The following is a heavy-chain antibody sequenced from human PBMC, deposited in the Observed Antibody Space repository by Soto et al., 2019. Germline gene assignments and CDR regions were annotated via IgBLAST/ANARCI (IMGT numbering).Heavy chain of an antibody. CDR2: ISGSGGSA. CDR3: AKALDGSRHYLIDY. CDR1: GFTFSNFA. D-gene: IGHD3-22*01. Sequence: EVQLLESGGGLVQPGGSLRLSCAASGFTFSNFAMSWVRQAPGQGLEWVSSISGSGGSAYYADSVKGRSTISRDNSKSTLYLRVSSLRAADTAIYYCAKALDGSRHYLIDYWGQGTLVTVSS. J-gene: IGHJ4*02. V-gene: IGHV3-23*01.